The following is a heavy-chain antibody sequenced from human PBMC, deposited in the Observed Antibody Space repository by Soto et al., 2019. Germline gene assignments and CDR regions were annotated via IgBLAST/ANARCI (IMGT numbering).Heavy chain of an antibody. CDR3: ERVKGGYAYLYFDL. J-gene: IGHJ2*01. V-gene: IGHV1-69*13. CDR2: IIPIFGTV. D-gene: IGHD3-22*01. Sequence: SVKVSCKSSGDTFNSYAVSWVRQAPGQGLEWMGAIIPIFGTVKYEQKFQGRVTITADESTSTAYMDLNRLTSEDTAVYYCERVKGGYAYLYFDLWGRGTLVTVSS. CDR1: GDTFNSYA.